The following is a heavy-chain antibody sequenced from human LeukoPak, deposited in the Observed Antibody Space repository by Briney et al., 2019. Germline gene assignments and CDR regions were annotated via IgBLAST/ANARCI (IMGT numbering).Heavy chain of an antibody. CDR2: INPNSGGT. D-gene: IGHD3-22*01. Sequence: ASVKVSCKASGYTFTGYYMHWVRQAPGQGLEWMGWINPNSGGTNYAQKFQGRVTMTRDTSISTGYMELSRLRSEDTAVYYCARAPYYYDSSGYIYWGQGTLVTVSS. CDR1: GYTFTGYY. V-gene: IGHV1-2*02. CDR3: ARAPYYYDSSGYIY. J-gene: IGHJ4*02.